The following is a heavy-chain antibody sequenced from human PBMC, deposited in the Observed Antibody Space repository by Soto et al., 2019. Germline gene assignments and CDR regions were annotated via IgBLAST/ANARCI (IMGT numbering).Heavy chain of an antibody. J-gene: IGHJ4*02. V-gene: IGHV3-23*01. CDR2: ISGSGGST. D-gene: IGHD6-13*01. CDR3: AKDRRSSSWDGYFDY. CDR1: GFTFSSYA. Sequence: GSLRLSCAASGFTFSSYAMSWVRQAPGKGLEWVSAISGSGGSTYYADSVKGRFTISRDNSKNTLYLQMNSLRAEDTAVYYCAKDRRSSSWDGYFDYWGQGTLVTVYS.